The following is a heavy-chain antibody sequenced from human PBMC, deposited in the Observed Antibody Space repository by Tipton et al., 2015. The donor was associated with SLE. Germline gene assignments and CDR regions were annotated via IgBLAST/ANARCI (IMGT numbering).Heavy chain of an antibody. Sequence: SLRLSCAASGFTFSSYWMNWVRQAPGKGLEWVANIKEDGSEKYYVDSVKGRFTISRDNSKNTLYLQMNSLRAEDTAVYYCAKAPQAGPFFDYWGQGTLVSVSS. CDR2: IKEDGSEK. V-gene: IGHV3-7*03. CDR1: GFTFSSYW. CDR3: AKAPQAGPFFDY. J-gene: IGHJ4*02. D-gene: IGHD6-13*01.